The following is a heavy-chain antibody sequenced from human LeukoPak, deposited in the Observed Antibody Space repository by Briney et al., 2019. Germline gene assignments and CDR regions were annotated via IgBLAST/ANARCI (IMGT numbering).Heavy chain of an antibody. CDR1: RFTFTTYA. CDR2: ISNRGDNT. J-gene: IGHJ4*02. Sequence: GGSLRLSCAASRFTFTTYAMSWVRRAPGKGLEWPSTISNRGDNTYYADSVKGRFTISRDNSKNTLSLQMNSLRADDTAVYYCAKSHSVGYRGYFDSWGQGALVTVSS. CDR3: AKSHSVGYRGYFDS. D-gene: IGHD5-18*01. V-gene: IGHV3-23*01.